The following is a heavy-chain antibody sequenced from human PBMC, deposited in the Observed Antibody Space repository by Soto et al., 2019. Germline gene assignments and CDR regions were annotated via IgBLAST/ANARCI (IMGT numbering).Heavy chain of an antibody. CDR1: GGSFSGYY. V-gene: IGHV4-34*01. Sequence: SETLSLTCAVYGGSFSGYYWSWIRQPPGKGLEWIGEINHSGSTNYNPSLKSRVTISVDTSKNQFSLKLSSVTAADTAVYYCARGRVVGATTGSDYWGQGTLVTVSS. CDR2: INHSGST. D-gene: IGHD1-26*01. J-gene: IGHJ4*02. CDR3: ARGRVVGATTGSDY.